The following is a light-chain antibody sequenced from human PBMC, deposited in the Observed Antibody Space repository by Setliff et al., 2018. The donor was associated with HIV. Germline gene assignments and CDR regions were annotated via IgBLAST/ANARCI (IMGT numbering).Light chain of an antibody. CDR3: QQYYHTPPT. V-gene: IGKV4-1*01. CDR2: WAS. CDR1: QRILYSANNKNY. J-gene: IGKJ1*01. Sequence: DIVMTQSPDSLAVSLGERATMSCKSSQRILYSANNKNYLAWYQQKPGQPPKMLIYWASTRESGVPDRFSGSGSGTDFTLTISSLRAEDVAVYYCQQYYHTPPTFGQGTKVDIK.